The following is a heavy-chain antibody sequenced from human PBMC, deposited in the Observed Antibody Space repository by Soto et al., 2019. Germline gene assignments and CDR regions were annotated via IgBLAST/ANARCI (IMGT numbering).Heavy chain of an antibody. CDR3: AGRRDFVTLLDP. Sequence: GESLKISCKASGHNFGNSWIGWVRQISGKGLEWVGISYPDRSQTLYSPSFQGQVTISVDKSISTVYLQWNSLKPSDTATYYCAGRRDFVTLLDPWGQGTLVTSPQ. V-gene: IGHV5-51*01. CDR2: SYPDRSQT. CDR1: GHNFGNSW. J-gene: IGHJ5*02.